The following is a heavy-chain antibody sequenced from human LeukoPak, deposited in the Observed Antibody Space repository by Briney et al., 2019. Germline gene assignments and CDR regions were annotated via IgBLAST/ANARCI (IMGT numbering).Heavy chain of an antibody. CDR1: GGSISSSSYY. J-gene: IGHJ5*02. D-gene: IGHD3-10*01. V-gene: IGHV4-39*01. Sequence: SETLSLTCTVSGGSISSSSYYWGWIRQPPGKGLEWIGRIYYSGSTYYTPSLKSRVTISVDTSKNQFSLKLSSVTAADTAVYYCATVFSYYYGSGSFARFDPWGQGTLVTVSS. CDR3: ATVFSYYYGSGSFARFDP. CDR2: IYYSGST.